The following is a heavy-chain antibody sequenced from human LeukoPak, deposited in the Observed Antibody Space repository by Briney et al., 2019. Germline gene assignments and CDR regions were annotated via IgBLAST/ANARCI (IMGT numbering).Heavy chain of an antibody. CDR2: INPNSGGT. CDR3: AGWFGEYPSLTYYYYGMDV. J-gene: IGHJ6*02. V-gene: IGHV1-2*04. D-gene: IGHD3-10*01. Sequence: ASVKVSCKASGYTFTGYYMHWVRQAPGQGLEWMGWINPNSGGTNYAQKFQGWVTMTRDTSISTAYMELSRLRSDDTAVYYCAGWFGEYPSLTYYYYGMDVWGQGTTVTVSS. CDR1: GYTFTGYY.